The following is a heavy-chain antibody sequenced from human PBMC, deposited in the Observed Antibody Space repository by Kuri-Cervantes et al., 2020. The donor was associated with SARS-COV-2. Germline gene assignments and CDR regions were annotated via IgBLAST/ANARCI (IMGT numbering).Heavy chain of an antibody. D-gene: IGHD3-3*01. V-gene: IGHV1-46*01. CDR3: ARGPLGSYDFWSGYYHNYEY. CDR1: GYTFTSYY. Sequence: ASVKVSCKASGYTFTSYYMHWVRQAPGQGLEWMGIINPSGGSTSYAQKFQGRVTMTRDTSTSTVYMELSSLRSEDTAVYYCARGPLGSYDFWSGYYHNYEYWGQGTLVTVSS. J-gene: IGHJ4*02. CDR2: INPSGGST.